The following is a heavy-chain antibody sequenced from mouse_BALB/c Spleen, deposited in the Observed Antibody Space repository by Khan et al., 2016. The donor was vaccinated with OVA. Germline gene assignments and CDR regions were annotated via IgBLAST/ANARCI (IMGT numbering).Heavy chain of an antibody. Sequence: QVQLKESGAELVKTGASVKLSCKASGYTFSSYYLYWVKQRPGQGLEWIGEINPNNGDSYFNEKFKSKATLTVDKPPYTAYMQLSSLTSEDSAVYYCTRSGYGSFAYWGQGTLVTVSA. CDR2: INPNNGDS. V-gene: IGHV1S81*02. D-gene: IGHD2-2*01. CDR1: GYTFSSYY. J-gene: IGHJ3*01. CDR3: TRSGYGSFAY.